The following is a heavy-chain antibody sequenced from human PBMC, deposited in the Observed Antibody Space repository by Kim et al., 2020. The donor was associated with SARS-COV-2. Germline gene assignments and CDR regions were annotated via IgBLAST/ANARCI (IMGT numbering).Heavy chain of an antibody. D-gene: IGHD2-21*02. V-gene: IGHV7-4-1*02. CDR3: ARGPAVVGDWYYFDY. CDR1: GYTFTSYA. J-gene: IGHJ4*02. Sequence: ASVKVSCKASGYTFTSYAMNWVRQAPGQGLEWMGWINTNTGNPTYAQGFTGRFVFSLDTSVSTAYLQISSLKAEDTAVYYCARGPAVVGDWYYFDYWGQGTLVTVSS. CDR2: INTNTGNP.